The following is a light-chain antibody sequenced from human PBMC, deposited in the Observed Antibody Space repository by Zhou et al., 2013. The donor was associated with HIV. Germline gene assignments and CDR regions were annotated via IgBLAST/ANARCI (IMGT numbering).Light chain of an antibody. CDR3: QQYGTSPMCS. CDR2: AAS. V-gene: IGKV3-20*01. Sequence: EIMLTQSPDTLSLSPGERAALSCRASQSISTSHLAWYQQKPGQAPRLLIYAASSRAAGIPDRFSGSGSGTDFTLMISRLEPEDFAVYYCQQYGTSPMCSFGQGTKLEIK. CDR1: QSISTSH. J-gene: IGKJ2*04.